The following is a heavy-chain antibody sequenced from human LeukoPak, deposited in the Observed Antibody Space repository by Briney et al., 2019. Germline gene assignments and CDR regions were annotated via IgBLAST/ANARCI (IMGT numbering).Heavy chain of an antibody. J-gene: IGHJ5*02. D-gene: IGHD3-16*01. CDR3: ARTSSGGFDP. CDR1: GFTFSYYW. CDR2: INSDGSST. V-gene: IGHV3-74*01. Sequence: GGSLRLSCAASGFTFSYYWMHWVRQAPGKGLVWVSLINSDGSSTSYADSVKGRFTITRDNAKNTLYLQMNSLSAEDTAVYYCARTSSGGFDPWGQGTLVTVSS.